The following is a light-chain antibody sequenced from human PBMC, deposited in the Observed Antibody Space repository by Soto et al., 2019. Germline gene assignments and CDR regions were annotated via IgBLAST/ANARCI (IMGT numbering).Light chain of an antibody. V-gene: IGKV1-33*01. CDR2: DAS. Sequence: DIQMTQSPSSLSASVGDRVTITCQASQDIGNYLNWYQQKPGKAPKLLIFDASNLESGVPSRFTGSGSGTDFILTISSLQPEDIATYYCQQYENFPITFGQGTRLETK. CDR3: QQYENFPIT. J-gene: IGKJ5*01. CDR1: QDIGNY.